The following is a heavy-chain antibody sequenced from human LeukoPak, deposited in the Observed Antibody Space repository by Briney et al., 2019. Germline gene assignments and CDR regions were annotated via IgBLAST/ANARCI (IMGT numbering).Heavy chain of an antibody. CDR1: GFTFDDYA. V-gene: IGHV3-9*03. Sequence: GGSLRLSCAASGFTFDDYAMHWVRQAPGKGLEWVSGISWNSGSIGYADSVKGRFTISRDNAKNSLYLQMNSLRAEDMALYYCAKDIGGDYDAFDIWGQGTMVTVSS. CDR2: ISWNSGSI. CDR3: AKDIGGDYDAFDI. J-gene: IGHJ3*02. D-gene: IGHD4-17*01.